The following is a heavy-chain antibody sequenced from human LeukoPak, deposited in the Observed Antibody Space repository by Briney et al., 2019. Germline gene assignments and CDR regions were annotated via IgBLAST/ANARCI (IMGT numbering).Heavy chain of an antibody. D-gene: IGHD5-12*01. CDR1: GYTFTSYG. Sequence: ASVKVSCKASGYTFTSYGISWVRQAPGQGLEWMGWISAYNGNTNYAQKLQGRVTMTTDTSTSAAYMELRSLRSDDTAVYYCARDGEYSGYDLGYFDYWGQGTLVTVSS. CDR2: ISAYNGNT. CDR3: ARDGEYSGYDLGYFDY. J-gene: IGHJ4*02. V-gene: IGHV1-18*04.